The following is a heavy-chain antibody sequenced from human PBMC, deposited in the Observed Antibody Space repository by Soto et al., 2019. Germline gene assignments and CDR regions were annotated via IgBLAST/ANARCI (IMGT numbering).Heavy chain of an antibody. J-gene: IGHJ5*02. CDR3: ARDGSIAVRGRDWFDP. CDR1: GGSISSYY. Sequence: SETLSLTCIVSGGSISSYYWSWIRQPPGKGLEWIGYIYYSGSTNYNPSLKSRVTISVDTSKNQFSLKLSSVTAADTAVYYCARDGSIAVRGRDWFDPWGQGTLVTVSS. V-gene: IGHV4-59*01. CDR2: IYYSGST. D-gene: IGHD6-6*01.